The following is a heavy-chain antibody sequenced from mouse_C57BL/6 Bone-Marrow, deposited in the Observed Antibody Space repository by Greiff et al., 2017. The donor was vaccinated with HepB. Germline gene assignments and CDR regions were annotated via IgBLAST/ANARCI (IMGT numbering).Heavy chain of an antibody. CDR1: GFTFSSYA. D-gene: IGHD1-1*01. J-gene: IGHJ3*01. V-gene: IGHV5-4*01. CDR3: ARGGRRFAY. CDR2: ISDGGSYT. Sequence: EVQLVESGGGLVKPGGSLKLSCAASGFTFSSYAMSWVRQTPEKRLEWVATISDGGSYTYYPDNVKGRFTISRDNAKNNLYLQMSHLKSEDTAMYYCARGGRRFAYWGQGTLGTVSA.